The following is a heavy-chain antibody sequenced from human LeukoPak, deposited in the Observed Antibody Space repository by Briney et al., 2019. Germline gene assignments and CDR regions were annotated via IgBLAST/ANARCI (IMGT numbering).Heavy chain of an antibody. CDR2: ISAYNGNT. J-gene: IGHJ6*03. CDR3: ARDGKMATPFPYYYYYYMDV. Sequence: ASVKVSCTASGYTFTSYGISWVRQAPGQGHEWMGWISAYNGNTNYAQKLQGRVTMTTDTSTSTAYMELRSLRSDDTAVYYCARDGKMATPFPYYYYYYMDVWGKGTTVTVSS. D-gene: IGHD5-24*01. V-gene: IGHV1-18*01. CDR1: GYTFTSYG.